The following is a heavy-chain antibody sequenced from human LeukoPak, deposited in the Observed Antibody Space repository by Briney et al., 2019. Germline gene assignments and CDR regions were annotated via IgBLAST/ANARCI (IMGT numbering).Heavy chain of an antibody. CDR3: ARDPRNVGLAP. CDR1: GFSLSGYW. CDR2: NNGDGSTT. J-gene: IGHJ5*02. V-gene: IGHV3-74*01. D-gene: IGHD2-15*01. Sequence: PGGSLRLSCVASGFSLSGYWMYWVRQAPGKGLMYISRNNGDGSTTNYADVVKGRFTMSRDNVKNTLYLQMNSLRVEDTAVYYCARDPRNVGLAPWGQGTLVTVSS.